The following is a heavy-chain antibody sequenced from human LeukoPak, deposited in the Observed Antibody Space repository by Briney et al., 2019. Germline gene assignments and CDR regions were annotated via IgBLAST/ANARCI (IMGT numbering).Heavy chain of an antibody. CDR1: GFTFSSYW. V-gene: IGHV3-74*01. J-gene: IGHJ3*02. Sequence: PGGSLRLSCAASGFTFSSYWMHWVRQAPGKGLVWVSRINSDGSSTNYADSVKGRFTISRDNSKNSLYLQMNSLRADDTAVYYCARRTPLRAFDIWGQGTMVTVSS. CDR3: ARRTPLRAFDI. CDR2: INSDGSST.